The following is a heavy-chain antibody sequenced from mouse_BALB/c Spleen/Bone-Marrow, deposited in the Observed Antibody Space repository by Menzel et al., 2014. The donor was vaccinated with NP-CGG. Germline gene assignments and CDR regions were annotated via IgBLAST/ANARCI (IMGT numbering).Heavy chain of an antibody. CDR1: GFSLTSYG. CDR2: IWAGGST. CDR3: ARDRDYGNYGWFAY. V-gene: IGHV2-9*02. D-gene: IGHD2-1*01. Sequence: VQLVESGPGLVAPSQSLSITCTVSGFSLTSYGVHWVRQPPGKGLEWLGVIWAGGSTNYNSALMSRLSISKDNSKSQVFLKMNRLQTDDTAMYYCARDRDYGNYGWFAYWGQGTLVTVSA. J-gene: IGHJ3*01.